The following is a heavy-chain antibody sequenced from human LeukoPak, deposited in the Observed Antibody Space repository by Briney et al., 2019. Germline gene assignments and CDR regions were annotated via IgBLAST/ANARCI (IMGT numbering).Heavy chain of an antibody. Sequence: SETLSLTCTVSGGSISSYYWSWIRQPPGKGLEWIGYIYYSGSTNYNPSLKSRVTISVDTSKNQFSLKLSSVTAADTAVYYCARHVRNYYDSGGYPPRNPNWFDPWGQGTLVTVSS. D-gene: IGHD3-22*01. CDR2: IYYSGST. J-gene: IGHJ5*02. CDR3: ARHVRNYYDSGGYPPRNPNWFDP. CDR1: GGSISSYY. V-gene: IGHV4-59*08.